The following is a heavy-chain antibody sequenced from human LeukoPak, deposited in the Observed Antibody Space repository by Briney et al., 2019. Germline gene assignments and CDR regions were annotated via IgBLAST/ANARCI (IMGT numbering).Heavy chain of an antibody. Sequence: SQTLSLTCTVSGGSISSGSYYWSWIRQPAGKGLEWIGRIYTSGSTNYNPSLKSRVTISVDTSKNQFSLKLTSVTAADTAVYYCASRIAAAGHFDYWGQGTLVTVSS. CDR2: IYTSGST. J-gene: IGHJ4*02. CDR3: ASRIAAAGHFDY. D-gene: IGHD6-13*01. V-gene: IGHV4-61*02. CDR1: GGSISSGSYY.